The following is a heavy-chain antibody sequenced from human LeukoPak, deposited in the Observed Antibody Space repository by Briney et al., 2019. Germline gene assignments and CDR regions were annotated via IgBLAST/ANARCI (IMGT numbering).Heavy chain of an antibody. CDR3: ARVQRGYSYGPFDY. J-gene: IGHJ4*02. CDR2: IYYSGST. D-gene: IGHD5-18*01. Sequence: SETLSLTCTVSGGSISSGGYYWSWIRQHPGKGLEWIGYIYYSGSTYYNPSLKSRVTISVDTSKNQFSLKLSSVTAADTAVYYCARVQRGYSYGPFDYWGQGTLVTVSS. CDR1: GGSISSGGYY. V-gene: IGHV4-31*03.